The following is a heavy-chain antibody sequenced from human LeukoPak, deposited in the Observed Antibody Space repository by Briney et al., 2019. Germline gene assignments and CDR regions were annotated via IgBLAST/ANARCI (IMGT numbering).Heavy chain of an antibody. CDR2: INPNSGGT. CDR1: GYTFTSYG. Sequence: ASVKVSCKASGYTFTSYGFSWVRQAPGQGLEWMGWINPNSGGTNYAQKFQGRVTMTGDTSISTAYMELSRLRSDDTAVYYCARDIAVAGTLDYWGQGTLVTVSS. D-gene: IGHD6-19*01. V-gene: IGHV1-2*02. CDR3: ARDIAVAGTLDY. J-gene: IGHJ4*02.